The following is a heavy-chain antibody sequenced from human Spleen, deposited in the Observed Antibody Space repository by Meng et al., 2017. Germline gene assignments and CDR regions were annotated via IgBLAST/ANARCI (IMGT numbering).Heavy chain of an antibody. V-gene: IGHV3-73*01. CDR1: GFTFSGSA. CDR3: TRQPEKSGYWVNLKLYFGL. D-gene: IGHD3-3*01. Sequence: GESLKISCAASGFTFSGSAMHWVRQAPGKGLEWVGRIRSKANSYATAYAASVKGRFTISRDDSKSTAPLQINNLKTEDKAEYYCTRQPEKSGYWVNLKLYFGLWGRGTLVTVSS. CDR2: IRSKANSYAT. J-gene: IGHJ2*01.